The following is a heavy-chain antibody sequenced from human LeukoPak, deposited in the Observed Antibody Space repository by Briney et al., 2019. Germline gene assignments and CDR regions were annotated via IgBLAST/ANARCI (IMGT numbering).Heavy chain of an antibody. CDR2: IYYSGST. Sequence: SETLSLTCTVSGGSISSGDYYWSWIRQPPGKGLEWIGYIYYSGSTYYNPSLKSRVTISVDTSKNQFSLKLSSVTAADTAVYYCARDSSIFGVVKAFDIWGQGTMVTVSS. D-gene: IGHD3-3*01. J-gene: IGHJ3*02. CDR3: ARDSSIFGVVKAFDI. V-gene: IGHV4-30-4*08. CDR1: GGSISSGDYY.